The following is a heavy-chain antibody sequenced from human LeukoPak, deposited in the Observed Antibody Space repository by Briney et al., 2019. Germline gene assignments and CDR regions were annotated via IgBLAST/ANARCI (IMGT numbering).Heavy chain of an antibody. J-gene: IGHJ2*01. CDR2: IKQDGSEK. V-gene: IGHV3-7*01. CDR3: AREPAPTTPHWYFDL. Sequence: GGSLRLSCAASGFTFSSYWMSWVRQAPGKGLEWVANIKQDGSEKYYVDSVKGRFIISRDNAKNSLYLQMNSLRDEDTAVYYCAREPAPTTPHWYFDLWGRGTLVTVSS. D-gene: IGHD2-2*01. CDR1: GFTFSSYW.